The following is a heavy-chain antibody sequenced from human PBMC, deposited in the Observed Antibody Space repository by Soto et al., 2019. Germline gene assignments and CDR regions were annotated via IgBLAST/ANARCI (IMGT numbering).Heavy chain of an antibody. CDR1: GGSVSRVGYY. J-gene: IGHJ4*02. CDR3: VRGGSCTNGVCSVFDY. CDR2: ITYSGNT. V-gene: IGHV4-31*03. Sequence: SETLSLTCTVSGGSVSRVGYYWSWIRQHPGKGLEWIGYITYSGNTYYNPSLESRDTMSADTSKNQFSLKLSSVTASDTAVYFCVRGGSCTNGVCSVFDYWGQGTLVTGSS. D-gene: IGHD2-8*01.